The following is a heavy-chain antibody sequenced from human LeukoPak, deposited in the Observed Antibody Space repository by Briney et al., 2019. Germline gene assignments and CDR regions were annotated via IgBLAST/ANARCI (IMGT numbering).Heavy chain of an antibody. V-gene: IGHV3-23*01. CDR3: AKANDFLTGYYNDY. Sequence: PGGSLRLSCVASGFTFSSYAMTWVRQAPGKGLEWVSAISGSGGSTYFADSEKGRFTISRDNSKNTVYLQLNTLRAEDTAVYYCAKANDFLTGYYNDYWGQGTLVTVSS. J-gene: IGHJ4*02. CDR1: GFTFSSYA. D-gene: IGHD3-9*01. CDR2: ISGSGGST.